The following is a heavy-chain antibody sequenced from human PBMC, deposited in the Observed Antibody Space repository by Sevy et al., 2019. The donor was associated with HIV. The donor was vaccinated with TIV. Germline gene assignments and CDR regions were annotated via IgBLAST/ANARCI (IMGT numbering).Heavy chain of an antibody. J-gene: IGHJ6*02. D-gene: IGHD3-3*01. CDR1: GYTFTNYE. CDR3: ARMRDFSRGYGMDV. Sequence: ASVKVSCKASGYTFTNYEINWVRQATGQVLESMGWMNPSGNSGYAQKFQARVTMTRDTTTNTAYMELSSLRSEDTAVYYCARMRDFSRGYGMDVWGQGTTVTVSS. V-gene: IGHV1-8*01. CDR2: MNPSGNS.